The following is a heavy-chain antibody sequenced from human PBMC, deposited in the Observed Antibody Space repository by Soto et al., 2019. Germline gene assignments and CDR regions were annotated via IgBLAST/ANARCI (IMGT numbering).Heavy chain of an antibody. CDR1: GVSISSSSYY. V-gene: IGHV4-39*01. J-gene: IGHJ5*02. CDR3: ARHIKGNWLDP. CDR2: IYYSGST. Sequence: SEILSLTSTVSGVSISSSSYYCGWMRQPPGKGLEWIGSIYYSGSTYYNPCLMHRVTIPVDTSKNQFSLKMRSVTGAETAVYYCARHIKGNWLDPWGQGPLVTVS. D-gene: IGHD3-10*01.